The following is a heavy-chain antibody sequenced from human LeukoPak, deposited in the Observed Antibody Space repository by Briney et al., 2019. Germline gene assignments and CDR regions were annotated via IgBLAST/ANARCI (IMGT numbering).Heavy chain of an antibody. Sequence: SETLSLTCTVSGGSISSYYWSWIRQPAGKGLEWIGRIYTSGSTNYNPSLKSRVTMSVDTSKNQFSLKLSSVTAADTAVYYCARDRKGGSYDLDAFDIWGQGTMVTVSS. D-gene: IGHD1-26*01. J-gene: IGHJ3*02. CDR1: GGSISSYY. CDR2: IYTSGST. V-gene: IGHV4-4*07. CDR3: ARDRKGGSYDLDAFDI.